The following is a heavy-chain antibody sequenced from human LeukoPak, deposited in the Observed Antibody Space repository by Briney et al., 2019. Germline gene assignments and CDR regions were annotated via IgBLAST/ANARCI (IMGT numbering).Heavy chain of an antibody. CDR2: ISYDGSNK. CDR1: GFTFSSYA. V-gene: IGHV3-30-3*01. D-gene: IGHD3-22*01. J-gene: IGHJ5*02. Sequence: GRSLRLSCAASGFTFSSYAMHWVRQAPGKGLEWVAVISYDGSNKYYADSVKGRFTISRDNSKNTLYLQMNSLRAEDTAVYYCAKVAVTMIPNWFDPWGQGTLVTVSS. CDR3: AKVAVTMIPNWFDP.